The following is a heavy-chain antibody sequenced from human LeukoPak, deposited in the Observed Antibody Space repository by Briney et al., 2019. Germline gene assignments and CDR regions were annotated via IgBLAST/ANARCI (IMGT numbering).Heavy chain of an antibody. CDR1: GGSISSGDYY. D-gene: IGHD6-13*01. CDR3: AGLGYSSSWRAFDY. V-gene: IGHV4-30-4*01. J-gene: IGHJ4*02. CDR2: IYYSGST. Sequence: SQTLSLTCTVSGGSISSGDYYWSWIRQPPGKGLEWIGYIYYSGSTYYNPSLKSRVTISVDTSKNQFSLKLSSVTAADTAVYYCAGLGYSSSWRAFDYWAREPWSPSPQ.